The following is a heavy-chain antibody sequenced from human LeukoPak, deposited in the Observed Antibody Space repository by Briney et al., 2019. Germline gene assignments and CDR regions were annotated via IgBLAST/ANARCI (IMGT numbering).Heavy chain of an antibody. Sequence: GASVKVSCKVSGYTLTELSMHWVRQAPGKGLECMGGFDPEDGETIYAQKFQGRVTMTEDTSTDTAYMELSSLRSEDTAVYYCATAHGDSVVNAFDIWGQGTMVTVSS. J-gene: IGHJ3*02. D-gene: IGHD4-17*01. CDR2: FDPEDGET. CDR1: GYTLTELS. V-gene: IGHV1-24*01. CDR3: ATAHGDSVVNAFDI.